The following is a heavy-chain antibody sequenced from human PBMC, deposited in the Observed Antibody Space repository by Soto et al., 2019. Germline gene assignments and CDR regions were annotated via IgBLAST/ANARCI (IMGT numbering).Heavy chain of an antibody. J-gene: IGHJ6*02. V-gene: IGHV1-69*12. CDR3: ARYGARPEDYYYGLDV. D-gene: IGHD3-10*01. Sequence: QVQLVQSGAEVKKPGSSVKVSCKASGGTFSSYAISWVRQAPGQGLEWMGGIIPIFGTANYAQKFQGRVTTTAHESTSTAYSELSSLRSEDTAVYYCARYGARPEDYYYGLDVWGQGTTVTVSS. CDR2: IIPIFGTA. CDR1: GGTFSSYA.